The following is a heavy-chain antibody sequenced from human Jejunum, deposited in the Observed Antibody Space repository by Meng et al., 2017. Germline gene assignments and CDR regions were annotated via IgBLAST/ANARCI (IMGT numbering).Heavy chain of an antibody. CDR2: IYHSGTT. CDR1: GGSITGTNW. V-gene: IGHV4-4*02. D-gene: IGHD1-7*01. Sequence: VQLRGSGPGLVSPSGTLSLTCAVSGGSITGTNWWTWVRQAPGKGLVWIGEIYHSGTTNYNPSLKSRVAISADKSKNQFSLNLYSLSAADTAVYYCATRTRDSFDYWGQGSLVTVSS. CDR3: ATRTRDSFDY. J-gene: IGHJ4*02.